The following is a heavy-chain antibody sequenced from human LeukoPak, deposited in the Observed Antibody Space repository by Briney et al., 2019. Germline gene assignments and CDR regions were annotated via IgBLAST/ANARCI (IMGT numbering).Heavy chain of an antibody. J-gene: IGHJ4*02. CDR3: AKAVTPGKYCGGDCYSALNFDY. Sequence: PGGSLSPSCEASGFPFSSNGRSWAAKAPGKGLEGVSPISGSGGSTYYADSVNGRFTISRDNSKNTLYLQMNSLRAEDTAVYYCAKAVTPGKYCGGDCYSALNFDYWGQGTLVTVSS. V-gene: IGHV3-23*01. D-gene: IGHD2-21*02. CDR2: ISGSGGST. CDR1: GFPFSSNG.